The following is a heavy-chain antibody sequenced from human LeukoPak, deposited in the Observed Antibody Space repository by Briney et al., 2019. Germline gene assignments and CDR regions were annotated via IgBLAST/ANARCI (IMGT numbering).Heavy chain of an antibody. J-gene: IGHJ4*02. Sequence: ASVKVSCKASGYTFTGYYMHWVRQAPGQGLEWMGWINPNSGGTNYAQKFQGRVTMTRDTSISTAYMEPSRLRSDDTAVYYCASGTIWFGELLSRWGQGTLVTVSS. CDR2: INPNSGGT. CDR3: ASGTIWFGELLSR. CDR1: GYTFTGYY. V-gene: IGHV1-2*02. D-gene: IGHD3-10*01.